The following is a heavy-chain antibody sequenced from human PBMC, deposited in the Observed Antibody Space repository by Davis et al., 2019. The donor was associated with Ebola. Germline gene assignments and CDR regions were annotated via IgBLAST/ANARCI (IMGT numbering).Heavy chain of an antibody. CDR3: ARQSDSSGWTYYYYYGMDV. D-gene: IGHD6-19*01. Sequence: SETLSLTCTVSGGSISSSSYYWGWIRQPPGKGLEWIGSIYYSGSTYYNPSLKSRVTISVDTSKNQFSLKLSSVTAADTAVYYCARQSDSSGWTYYYYYGMDVWGKGTTVTVSS. J-gene: IGHJ6*04. CDR1: GGSISSSSYY. V-gene: IGHV4-39*01. CDR2: IYYSGST.